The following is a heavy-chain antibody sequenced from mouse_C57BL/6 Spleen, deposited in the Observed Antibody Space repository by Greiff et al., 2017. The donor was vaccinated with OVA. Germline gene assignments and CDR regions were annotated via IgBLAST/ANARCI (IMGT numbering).Heavy chain of an antibody. CDR2: IYPRDGST. CDR1: GYTFTSYD. D-gene: IGHD2-1*01. CDR3: ARKDYYGNYDWFAY. V-gene: IGHV1-85*01. Sequence: VQLQQSGPELVKPGASVKLSCKASGYTFTSYDINWVKQRPGQGLEWIGWIYPRDGSTKYNEKFKGKATLTVDTSSSTAYMELHSLTSEDSAVYFCARKDYYGNYDWFAYWGQGTLVTVSA. J-gene: IGHJ3*01.